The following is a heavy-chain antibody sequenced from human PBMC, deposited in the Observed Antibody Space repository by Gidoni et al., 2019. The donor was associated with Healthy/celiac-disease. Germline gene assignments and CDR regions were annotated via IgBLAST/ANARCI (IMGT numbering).Heavy chain of an antibody. CDR2: ISYDGSNK. D-gene: IGHD3-22*01. CDR1: GFTFSSYA. Sequence: QVQLVESGGGVVQPGGSLRLSCAASGFTFSSYAMPWVRQAPGKGLEWVAVISYDGSNKYYADSVQGRFTISRDNSKNTLYLQMNSLRAEDTAVYYCARAPDFLTSYYYDSSGYYYWGQGTLVTVSS. CDR3: ARAPDFLTSYYYDSSGYYY. V-gene: IGHV3-30-3*01. J-gene: IGHJ4*02.